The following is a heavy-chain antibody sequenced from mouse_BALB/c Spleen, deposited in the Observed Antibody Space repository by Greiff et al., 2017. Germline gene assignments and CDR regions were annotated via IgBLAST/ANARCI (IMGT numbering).Heavy chain of an antibody. V-gene: IGHV1S56*01. CDR1: GYTFTSYY. J-gene: IGHJ4*01. D-gene: IGHD2-1*01. CDR3: ARGGNYIYAMDY. Sequence: QVQLQQSGTELVKPGASVRISCKASGYTFTSYYIHWVKQRPGQGLEWIGWIYPGNVNTKYNEKFKGKATLTADKSSSTAYMQLSSLTSEDSAVYFCARGGNYIYAMDYWGQGTSVTVSS. CDR2: IYPGNVNT.